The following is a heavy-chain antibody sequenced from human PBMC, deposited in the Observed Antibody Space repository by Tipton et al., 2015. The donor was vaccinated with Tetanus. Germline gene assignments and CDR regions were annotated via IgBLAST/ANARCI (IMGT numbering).Heavy chain of an antibody. CDR2: ISWNSGSI. CDR3: AKDTGVTPHYGMDV. D-gene: IGHD2-21*02. V-gene: IGHV3-9*01. J-gene: IGHJ6*02. Sequence: SLRLSCAASGFTFDDYAMHWVRQAPEKGLEWVSGISWNSGSIGYADSVKGRFTISRDNAKNSLYLQMNSLRAEDTALYYCAKDTGVTPHYGMDVWGQGTTVTVSS. CDR1: GFTFDDYA.